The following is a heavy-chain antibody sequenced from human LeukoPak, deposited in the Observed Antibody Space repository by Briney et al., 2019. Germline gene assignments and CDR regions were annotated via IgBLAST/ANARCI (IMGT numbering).Heavy chain of an antibody. CDR2: INPNSGGT. V-gene: IGHV1-2*02. D-gene: IGHD1-26*01. CDR3: ARLIPQKWELPGKWFDP. J-gene: IGHJ5*02. CDR1: GYTFTGYY. Sequence: GASVKVSCKASGYTFTGYYMHWVRQAPGQGLEWMGWINPNSGGTNYAQKFQGRVTMTRDTSISTASMELRSLRSDDTAVYYCARLIPQKWELPGKWFDPWGQGTLVTVSS.